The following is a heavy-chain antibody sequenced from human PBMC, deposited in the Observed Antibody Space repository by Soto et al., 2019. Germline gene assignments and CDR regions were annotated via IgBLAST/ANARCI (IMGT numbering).Heavy chain of an antibody. D-gene: IGHD6-6*01. CDR2: IYYSGST. J-gene: IGHJ1*01. V-gene: IGHV4-31*03. CDR1: GGSISSGGYY. Sequence: SETLSLTCTVSGGSISSGGYYWSWIRQHPGKGLEWIGYIYYSGSTYYNPSLKSRVTISVDTSKNQFSLKLSSVTAADTAVYYCAREKEQLVSNWGQGTLVTVSS. CDR3: AREKEQLVSN.